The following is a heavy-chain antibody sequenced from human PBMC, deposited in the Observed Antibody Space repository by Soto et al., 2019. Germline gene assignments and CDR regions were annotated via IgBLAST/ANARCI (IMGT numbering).Heavy chain of an antibody. V-gene: IGHV3-74*01. CDR2: INSDGSST. CDR1: GFTFTSYW. Sequence: EVQLVESGGGLVQPGGSLRLSCAASGFTFTSYWMHWVRQAPGKGLVGVSRINSDGSSTSYADSVKGRFTISRDNAKNTLYLKMNSLRADDTAVYYCARAYGGHNDYWGQGTLVTVSS. J-gene: IGHJ4*02. CDR3: ARAYGGHNDY. D-gene: IGHD3-10*01.